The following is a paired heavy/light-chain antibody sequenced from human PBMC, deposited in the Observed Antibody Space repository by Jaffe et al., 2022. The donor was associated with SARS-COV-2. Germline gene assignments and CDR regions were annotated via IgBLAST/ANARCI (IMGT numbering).Heavy chain of an antibody. J-gene: IGHJ4*02. D-gene: IGHD6-13*01. Sequence: QLQLQESGPGLVKASETLSLTCSVSGGSVRSDYYLWAWIRQPPGKGLEWIGSIQYSASSFYTPSLKSRVTMSIDTSNNQFSLKLTSVSPADTAVYYCARQGAIAATGYPLYYFDYWGQGALVTVSS. CDR1: GGSVRSDYYL. CDR3: ARQGAIAATGYPLYYFDY. CDR2: IQYSASS. V-gene: IGHV4-39*01.
Light chain of an antibody. CDR2: DTS. Sequence: EIVLTQSPATLSLSPGERATLSCRASQSVSNYLAWYQQKPGQAPRLLIYDTSNRATGIPARFSGSGSGTDFTLTISSLEPEDFAVYYCQQRSNWPPFTFGGGTKVEIK. V-gene: IGKV3-11*01. CDR1: QSVSNY. J-gene: IGKJ4*01. CDR3: QQRSNWPPFT.